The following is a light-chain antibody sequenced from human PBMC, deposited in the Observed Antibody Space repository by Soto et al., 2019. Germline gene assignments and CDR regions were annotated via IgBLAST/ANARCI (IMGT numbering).Light chain of an antibody. V-gene: IGKV3-15*01. CDR3: QSYNDWPFS. CDR2: GAS. CDR1: ESLSTY. Sequence: EIVMTQSPATLSVSPGERVTLSCRASESLSTYLAWYQQKPGQAPRLLIYGASTRATGVPARFSGSGSGTDFTLTISSLQSEDSAVYYCQSYNDWPFSFGQGTKLQIK. J-gene: IGKJ2*01.